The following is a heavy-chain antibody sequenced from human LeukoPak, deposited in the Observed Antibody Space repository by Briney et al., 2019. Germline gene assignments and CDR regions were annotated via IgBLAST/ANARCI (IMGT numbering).Heavy chain of an antibody. J-gene: IGHJ4*02. CDR2: INPNSGGT. CDR3: AREELSGSSRSCCSGLGY. V-gene: IGHV1-2*02. Sequence: ASVKVSCKASGYTFTDFYMHWVRQAPGQGLEWMGWINPNSGGTNYAQKFQGRVTMTRDTSISTAYMELSRLKSDDTAVYYCAREELSGSSRSCCSGLGYWGQGTLVTVSS. D-gene: IGHD2-2*01. CDR1: GYTFTDFY.